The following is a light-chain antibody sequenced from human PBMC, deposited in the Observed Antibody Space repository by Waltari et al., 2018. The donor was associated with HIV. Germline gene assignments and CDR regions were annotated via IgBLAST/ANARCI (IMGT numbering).Light chain of an antibody. CDR2: YVA. V-gene: IGLV2-14*03. CDR1: RSDIGAYNS. Sequence: QSALTQPASVSGSPGQSITISCSGTRSDIGAYNSVAWYQQNPGRPPKLLIYYVANRLSGLSSRFSVSKSANTASLTISGLQPDDEADYYCSSYTDTATLCFGTGTKVTVL. CDR3: SSYTDTATLC. J-gene: IGLJ1*01.